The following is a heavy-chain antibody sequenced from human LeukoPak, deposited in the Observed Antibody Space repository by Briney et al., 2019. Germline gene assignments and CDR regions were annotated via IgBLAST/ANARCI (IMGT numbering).Heavy chain of an antibody. CDR1: GFPFIGSA. Sequence: GAPQLLCAASGFPFIGSAMHRGRQAPGKRLEGGGRIRSKANGYTTAYGASVKGRFTISRDDLKRTTYVQMKSLKIEDTAVYYCTRLAGGDAFDIWGPGTMVTVSS. CDR2: IRSKANGYTT. J-gene: IGHJ3*02. CDR3: TRLAGGDAFDI. D-gene: IGHD2-15*01. V-gene: IGHV3-73*01.